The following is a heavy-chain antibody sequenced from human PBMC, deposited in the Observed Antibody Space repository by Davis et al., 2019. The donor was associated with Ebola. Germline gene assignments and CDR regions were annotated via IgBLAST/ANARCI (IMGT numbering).Heavy chain of an antibody. J-gene: IGHJ4*02. CDR3: ARVIPHTGTYQKYYFDY. Sequence: MPSETLSLTCAVYGGSFSGYYWSWIRQPPGKGLEWIGEINHSRRTTNYNPSLRSRVTISFDTSKNQFSLKLSSATAADTAVYYCARVIPHTGTYQKYYFDYWGQGNLVTVSS. CDR2: INHSRRTT. CDR1: GGSFSGYY. D-gene: IGHD1-26*01. V-gene: IGHV4-34*01.